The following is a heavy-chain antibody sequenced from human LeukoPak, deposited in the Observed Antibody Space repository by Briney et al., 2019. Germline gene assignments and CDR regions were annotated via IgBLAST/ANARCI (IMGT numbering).Heavy chain of an antibody. CDR3: AKEGVLRFLEWDN. CDR2: ISYDGSNK. J-gene: IGHJ4*02. Sequence: PGGSLRLSCAASGFTFSSYAMHWVRQAPGKGLEWVAVISYDGSNKYYADSVKGRFTISRDNSKNTLYLQMNSLRAEDTAVYYCAKEGVLRFLEWDNWGQGTLVTVSS. V-gene: IGHV3-30-3*01. D-gene: IGHD3-3*01. CDR1: GFTFSSYA.